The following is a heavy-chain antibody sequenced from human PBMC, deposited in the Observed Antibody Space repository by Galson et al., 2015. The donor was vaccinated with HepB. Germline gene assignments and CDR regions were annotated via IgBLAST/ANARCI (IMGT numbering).Heavy chain of an antibody. D-gene: IGHD5-12*01. V-gene: IGHV4-34*01. CDR3: ARDWAGSPGKGYDYSGD. J-gene: IGHJ4*02. Sequence: ETLSLTCAVYGGSFSGYYWSWIRQPPGKGLEWIGEINHSGSTNYNPSLKSRVTISVDTSKNQFSLKLSSVTAADTAVYYCARDWAGSPGKGYDYSGDWGQGTLVTVSS. CDR2: INHSGST. CDR1: GGSFSGYY.